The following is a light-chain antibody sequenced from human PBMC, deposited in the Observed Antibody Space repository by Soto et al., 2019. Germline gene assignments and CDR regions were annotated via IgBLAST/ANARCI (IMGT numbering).Light chain of an antibody. CDR2: KAS. CDR3: QQYNSYWT. CDR1: QSISSW. Sequence: DIQMTHSPSTLSASVRDRVTIPCRASQSISSWLAWHQQKPGKAPMLLIYKASSLESGVPSRFSGSGSWTEFTLTISSLPADDFASYYCQQYNSYWTFGRGTKVEIK. J-gene: IGKJ1*01. V-gene: IGKV1-5*03.